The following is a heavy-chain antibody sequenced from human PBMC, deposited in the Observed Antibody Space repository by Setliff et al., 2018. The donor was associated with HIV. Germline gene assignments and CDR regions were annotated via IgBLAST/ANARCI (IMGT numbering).Heavy chain of an antibody. CDR1: GGSISSNNYY. CDR3: ASSPAWRSDFGLHTFDY. J-gene: IGHJ4*02. Sequence: SETLSLTCTVSGGSISSNNYYWGWIRQPPGKGLEWIGSIFYSETVYYGGRTYYSPSLKSRVTMSADTSKNQFSLKLSSVTAADTAVYYCASSPAWRSDFGLHTFDYWGQGTLVT. D-gene: IGHD2-2*01. V-gene: IGHV4-39*07. CDR2: IFYSETVYYGGRT.